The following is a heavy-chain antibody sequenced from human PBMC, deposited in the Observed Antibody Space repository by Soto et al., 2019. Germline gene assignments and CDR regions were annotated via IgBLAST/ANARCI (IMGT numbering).Heavy chain of an antibody. J-gene: IGHJ4*02. CDR1: GYTFTGYY. CDR3: ARDWDYYDSSGPGDY. V-gene: IGHV1-2*04. D-gene: IGHD3-22*01. CDR2: INPNSGGT. Sequence: ASVKVSCKASGYTFTGYYMHWVRQAPGQGLEWMGWINPNSGGTNYAQKFQGWVTMTRDTSISTAYMELSRLRSDDTAVYYCARDWDYYDSSGPGDYWGQGTLVTVSS.